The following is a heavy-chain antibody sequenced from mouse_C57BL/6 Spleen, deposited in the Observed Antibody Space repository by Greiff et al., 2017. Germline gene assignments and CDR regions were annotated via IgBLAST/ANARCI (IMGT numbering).Heavy chain of an antibody. Sequence: EVHLVESGGGLVKPGGSLKLSCAASGFTFSDYGMHWVRQAPEKGLEWVAYISSGSSTIYYADTVKGRFTISRDNAKNTLFLQMTSLRSEDTAMYYCARGNLDAMDYWGQGTSVTVSS. J-gene: IGHJ4*01. CDR2: ISSGSSTI. CDR1: GFTFSDYG. D-gene: IGHD2-1*01. V-gene: IGHV5-17*01. CDR3: ARGNLDAMDY.